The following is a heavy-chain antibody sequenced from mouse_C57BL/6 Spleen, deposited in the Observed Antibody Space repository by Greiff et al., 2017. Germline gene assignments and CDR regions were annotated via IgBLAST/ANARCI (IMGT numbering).Heavy chain of an antibody. CDR2: ISYDGSN. CDR1: GYSITSGYY. D-gene: IGHD1-1*01. Sequence: EVQLQQSGPGLVKPSQSLSLTCSVTGYSITSGYYWNWIRQFPGNKLEWMGYISYDGSNNYNPSLKNRISITRDTSKNQFFLKLNSVTTEDTATYYCARESVVATPWYFDVWGTGTTVTVSS. J-gene: IGHJ1*03. CDR3: ARESVVATPWYFDV. V-gene: IGHV3-6*01.